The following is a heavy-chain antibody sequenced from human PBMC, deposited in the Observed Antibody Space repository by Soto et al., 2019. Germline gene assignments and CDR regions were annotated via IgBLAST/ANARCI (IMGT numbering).Heavy chain of an antibody. CDR3: ARAGFVSGWNEFSGMDV. CDR2: MIPILGTA. Sequence: VQLVQSGAEVRKPGSSVKVSCQVSGVTFSTSTITWVRQAPGQGLEWMGSMIPILGTAKSTQKFQGRVTITADESASVAYMELSSLTSEDTAVYYCARAGFVSGWNEFSGMDVWGQGTTVTLSS. V-gene: IGHV1-69*11. J-gene: IGHJ6*02. D-gene: IGHD6-19*01. CDR1: GVTFSTST.